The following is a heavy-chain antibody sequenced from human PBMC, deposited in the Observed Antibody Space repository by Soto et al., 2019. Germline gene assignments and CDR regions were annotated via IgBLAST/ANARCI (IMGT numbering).Heavy chain of an antibody. CDR3: VRTSLVVAAATREDY. CDR1: GFTFSSYW. D-gene: IGHD2-15*01. Sequence: EVQLVESGGGLAQPRGSLRLSCAASGFTFSSYWMHWVRQAPGKGLVWVSRINSDGSSTSYADSVKGRFTISRDNAKNTLYLQMNSLRAEDTAVYYCVRTSLVVAAATREDYWGQGTLVTVSS. V-gene: IGHV3-74*01. J-gene: IGHJ4*02. CDR2: INSDGSST.